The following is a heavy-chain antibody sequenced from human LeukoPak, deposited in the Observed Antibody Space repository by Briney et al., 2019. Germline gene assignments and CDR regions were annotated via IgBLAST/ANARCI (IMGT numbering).Heavy chain of an antibody. CDR3: ARSHPKLGELTEDDY. Sequence: GGSLRLSCAASGFTFSSYSMNWVRQAPGKGLERVSSISSRSSYIYYADSVKGRFTISRDNAKNSLYLQMNSLRAEDTAVYYCARSHPKLGELTEDDYWGQGTLVTVSS. D-gene: IGHD3-16*01. J-gene: IGHJ4*02. CDR1: GFTFSSYS. V-gene: IGHV3-21*01. CDR2: ISSRSSYI.